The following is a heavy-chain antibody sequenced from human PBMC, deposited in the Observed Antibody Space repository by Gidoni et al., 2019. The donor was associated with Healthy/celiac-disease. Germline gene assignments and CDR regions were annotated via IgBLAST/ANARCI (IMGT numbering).Heavy chain of an antibody. D-gene: IGHD6-13*01. CDR3: ARNVEGSWYPDY. CDR1: GGTFSSDA. CDR2: IIPIFGTA. V-gene: IGHV1-69*01. J-gene: IGHJ4*02. Sequence: QVQLVQSGAEAKKPGSSAKVSCKASGGTFSSDAISWVRQAPGQGLEWMGGIIPIFGTANHAQKFQGRVTITADESTSTAYMELSSLRSEDTAVYYCARNVEGSWYPDYWGQGTLVTVSS.